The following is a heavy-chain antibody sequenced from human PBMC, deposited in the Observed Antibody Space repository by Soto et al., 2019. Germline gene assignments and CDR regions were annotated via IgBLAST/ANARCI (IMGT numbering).Heavy chain of an antibody. V-gene: IGHV1-58*02. Sequence: GASVKVSCKASGFTFINSAIQWVRQARGQRLEWMGWIVVGSGHINYAQKFQGRVTITRDTSASTAYMELSSLRSEDTAVYYCARDLGGWPDYWGQGTLVTVSS. CDR1: GFTFINSA. D-gene: IGHD2-15*01. CDR3: ARDLGGWPDY. J-gene: IGHJ4*02. CDR2: IVVGSGHI.